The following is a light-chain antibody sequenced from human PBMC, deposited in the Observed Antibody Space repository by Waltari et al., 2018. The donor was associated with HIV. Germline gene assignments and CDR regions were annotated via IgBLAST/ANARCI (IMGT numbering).Light chain of an antibody. Sequence: SALTQPASVSASPGQSLTMSCSGTSSHIGTYDLVCWYQQRPGKAPKLMMYEVNQWPSGGYSRFSGSKYGMTSALTISGLQAEDEAAYYCCSYVTTGTWVFGGGTRLTVL. V-gene: IGLV2-23*02. J-gene: IGLJ3*02. CDR3: CSYVTTGTWV. CDR1: SSHIGTYDL. CDR2: EVN.